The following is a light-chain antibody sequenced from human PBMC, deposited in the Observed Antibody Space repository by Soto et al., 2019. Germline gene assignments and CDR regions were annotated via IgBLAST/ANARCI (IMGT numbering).Light chain of an antibody. CDR1: QTISGNY. CDR2: GAS. V-gene: IGKV3-20*01. Sequence: EILLTQSPGTLSLSPGERATLSCRASQTISGNYLAWYQQKPGKAPRLLIYGASNRATGIPERFTGSGSGTDFTLTISSLETQDYAMYYCQQYVISVTFGQGTKVDIK. J-gene: IGKJ1*01. CDR3: QQYVISVT.